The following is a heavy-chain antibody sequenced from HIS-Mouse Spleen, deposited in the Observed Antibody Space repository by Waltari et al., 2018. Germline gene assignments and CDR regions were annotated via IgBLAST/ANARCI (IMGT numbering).Heavy chain of an antibody. CDR2: INHSGST. D-gene: IGHD6-13*01. J-gene: IGHJ4*02. CDR1: GGSFSGYY. V-gene: IGHV4-34*01. CDR3: ARGKGSSSWYYFDY. Sequence: QVQLQQWGAGLLKPSETLSLTCAVYGGSFSGYYWRWFRQPPGKGLEWIGEINHSGSTNYNPSLKSRVTISVDTSKNQFSLKLSSVTAADTAVYYCARGKGSSSWYYFDYWGQGTLVTVSS.